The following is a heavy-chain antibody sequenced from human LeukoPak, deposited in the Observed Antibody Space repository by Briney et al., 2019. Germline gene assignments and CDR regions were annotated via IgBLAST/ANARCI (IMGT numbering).Heavy chain of an antibody. CDR1: GASTTGGYY. CDR2: LGNP. J-gene: IGHJ4*02. D-gene: IGHD6-19*01. V-gene: IGHV4-61*08. CDR3: ATYRGGGGGVGY. Sequence: SETLPLTCAVSGASTTGGYYWTWIRQPPGKGLEWIGYLGNPNYNPSLKSRVTISGDRSKNQFSLKLNSVTTADTAVYFCATYRGGGGGVGYWGQGTLVTVSS.